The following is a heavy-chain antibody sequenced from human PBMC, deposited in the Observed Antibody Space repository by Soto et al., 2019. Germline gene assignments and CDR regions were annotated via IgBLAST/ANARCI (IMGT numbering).Heavy chain of an antibody. J-gene: IGHJ6*02. V-gene: IGHV3-15*01. CDR2: IKSKTDGGTT. CDR3: TTDFWSGRMGFYYYYGMDV. D-gene: IGHD3-3*01. CDR1: GFTFSNAW. Sequence: PGGSLRLSCAASGFTFSNAWMSWVRQAPGKGLEWVGRIKSKTDGGTTDYAAPVKGRFTISRDDSKNTLYLQMNSLKTEDTAVYYCTTDFWSGRMGFYYYYGMDVWGQGTTVTVSS.